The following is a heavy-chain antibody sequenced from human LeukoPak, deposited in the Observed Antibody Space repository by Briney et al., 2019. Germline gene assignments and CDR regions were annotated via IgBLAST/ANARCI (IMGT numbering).Heavy chain of an antibody. V-gene: IGHV4-34*01. CDR2: INHSGST. D-gene: IGHD2/OR15-2a*01. CDR3: ARSFLDYMDV. J-gene: IGHJ6*03. CDR1: GGPFSGYY. Sequence: PSETLSLTCAVYGGPFSGYYWSWIRQPPGKGLEWIGEINHSGSTNYNPSLKSRVTMSLDTSKNQFSLKLRSVTAADTAVYFCARSFLDYMDVWGKGTTVTVSS.